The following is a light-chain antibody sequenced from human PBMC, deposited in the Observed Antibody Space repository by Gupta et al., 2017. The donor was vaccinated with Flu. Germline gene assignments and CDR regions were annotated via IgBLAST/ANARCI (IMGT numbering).Light chain of an antibody. Sequence: TPGEPASISCRSSQSLLHSNGYNYLDWYLQKPGQSPQLLIYLGSNRAAGVPDRFSGSGSGTDFTLKISRVEAEDVGVYYCMQALQTPQVTFGQGTRLEIK. CDR3: MQALQTPQVT. CDR2: LGS. V-gene: IGKV2-28*01. CDR1: QSLLHSNGYNY. J-gene: IGKJ5*01.